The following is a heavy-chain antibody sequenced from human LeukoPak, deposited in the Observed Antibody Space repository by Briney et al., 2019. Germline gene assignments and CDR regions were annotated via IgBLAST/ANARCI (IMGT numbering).Heavy chain of an antibody. CDR3: TRTGGTYCSSTSCYTRDDY. Sequence: GGSLKLSCAASGFTFSGSAMHWVRQASGKGLEWVGRIRSKANSYATAYAASVKGRFTISRDDSKNTAYLQMNSLKTEDTAVYYCTRTGGTYCSSTSCYTRDDYWGQGTLVTASS. CDR2: IRSKANSYAT. D-gene: IGHD2-2*02. J-gene: IGHJ4*02. V-gene: IGHV3-73*01. CDR1: GFTFSGSA.